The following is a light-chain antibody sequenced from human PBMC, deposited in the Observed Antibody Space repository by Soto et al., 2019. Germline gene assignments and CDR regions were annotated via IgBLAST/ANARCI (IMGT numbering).Light chain of an antibody. J-gene: IGKJ2*01. CDR1: QDISRF. CDR2: DKS. CDR3: LQHNTYPYT. V-gene: IGKV1-17*03. Sequence: DVQMIQSPSAMSASVGDRVTITCRASQDISRFVAWFQQNPGKAPERLIYDKSTLQVGGPSRFSGGVSGTEFTLAISGLQPDDSATYYCLQHNTYPYTFGQGTKREIK.